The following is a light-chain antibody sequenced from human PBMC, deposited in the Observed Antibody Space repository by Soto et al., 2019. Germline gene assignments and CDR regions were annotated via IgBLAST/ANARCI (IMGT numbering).Light chain of an antibody. CDR2: INRDGSH. Sequence: QLVLTQSPSASASLGASVKLTCTLSSGHSNYVIAWHQQQPAKGPRYLMKINRDGSHSKGDGIPDRFSGSISGAERYLTISSLQSEDEADYYCQTWGTGIRVFGGGTKLTVL. V-gene: IGLV4-69*01. J-gene: IGLJ3*02. CDR1: SGHSNYV. CDR3: QTWGTGIRV.